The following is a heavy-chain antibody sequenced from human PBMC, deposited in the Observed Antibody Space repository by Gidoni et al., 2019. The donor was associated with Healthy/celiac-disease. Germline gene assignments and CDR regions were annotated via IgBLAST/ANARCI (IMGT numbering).Heavy chain of an antibody. Sequence: DVQLVESGVGLVQPGGSLRLSCAASGFTFSSYWMSWVRQAPGKGLEWVANIKQDGSEKYYVDSVKGRFTISRDNAKNSLYLQMNSLRAEDTAVYYCAREGGYCSSTSCPGYDYGMDVWGQGTTVTVSS. J-gene: IGHJ6*02. V-gene: IGHV3-7*03. CDR3: AREGGYCSSTSCPGYDYGMDV. CDR2: IKQDGSEK. D-gene: IGHD2-2*03. CDR1: GFTFSSYW.